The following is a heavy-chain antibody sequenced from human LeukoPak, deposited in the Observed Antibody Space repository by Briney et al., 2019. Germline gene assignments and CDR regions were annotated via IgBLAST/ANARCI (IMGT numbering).Heavy chain of an antibody. CDR2: IYNSGTT. Sequence: SETLSLTCTVSGGSISSYYWNWIRQPPGKGLEWIGYIYNSGTTNYNPSLKSRVTISVDTSKNQFSLKLSSVTAADTAVYYCARDRNDELDYWGQGTLVTVSS. CDR3: ARDRNDELDY. CDR1: GGSISSYY. V-gene: IGHV4-4*08. J-gene: IGHJ4*02. D-gene: IGHD1-1*01.